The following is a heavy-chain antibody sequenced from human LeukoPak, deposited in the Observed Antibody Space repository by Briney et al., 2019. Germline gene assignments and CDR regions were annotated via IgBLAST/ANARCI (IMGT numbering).Heavy chain of an antibody. CDR2: INHSGSN. CDR1: GGSFSGYY. Sequence: SETLSLTCAVYGGSFSGYYWSWLRQPPGKGLEWIGEINHSGSNYYHPSLKSRVTISVDTSKNQFSLKLSSVTAADTAVYYCARGYYYDSSGYYAPHFDYWGQGTLVTVSS. D-gene: IGHD3-22*01. CDR3: ARGYYYDSSGYYAPHFDY. V-gene: IGHV4-34*01. J-gene: IGHJ4*02.